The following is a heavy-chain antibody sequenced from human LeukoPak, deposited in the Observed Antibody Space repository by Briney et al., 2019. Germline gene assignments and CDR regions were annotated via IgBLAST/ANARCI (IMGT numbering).Heavy chain of an antibody. CDR2: INPNSGGT. Sequence: GASVKVSCKASGYTFTSYYMHWVRQAPGQGLEWMGWINPNSGGTNYAQKFQGRVTMTRDTSISTAYMELSRLRSDDTAVYYCAVLDYDSSGYSTNFDYWGQGTLVTVSS. CDR1: GYTFTSYY. CDR3: AVLDYDSSGYSTNFDY. J-gene: IGHJ4*02. D-gene: IGHD3-22*01. V-gene: IGHV1-2*02.